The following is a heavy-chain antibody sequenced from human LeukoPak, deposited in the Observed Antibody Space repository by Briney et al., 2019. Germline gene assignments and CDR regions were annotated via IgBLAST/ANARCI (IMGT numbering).Heavy chain of an antibody. CDR1: GLTFSSYG. D-gene: IGHD1-26*01. Sequence: GRSLRLSCAASGLTFSSYGMHWVRQAPGKGLEWVAVISYDGSNKYYADSVKGRFTISRDNSKNTLYLQMNSLRAEDTAVYYCAKDREEVGATIGDYWGQGTLVTVSS. CDR3: AKDREEVGATIGDY. CDR2: ISYDGSNK. J-gene: IGHJ4*02. V-gene: IGHV3-30*18.